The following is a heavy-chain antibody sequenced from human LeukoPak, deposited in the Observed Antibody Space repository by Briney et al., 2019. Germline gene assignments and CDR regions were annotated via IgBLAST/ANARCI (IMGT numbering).Heavy chain of an antibody. J-gene: IGHJ4*02. Sequence: PSQTLSLTCTVSGGSIGSANYYWSWIRQPAGKGLEWIGRIYTSGSTNYNPSLKSRVTISADTSKNQFSLKLNSVTAADTAVYYCARDTKNWGQGTLVTVSS. CDR2: IYTSGST. CDR1: GGSIGSANYY. V-gene: IGHV4-61*02. D-gene: IGHD1-1*01. CDR3: ARDTKN.